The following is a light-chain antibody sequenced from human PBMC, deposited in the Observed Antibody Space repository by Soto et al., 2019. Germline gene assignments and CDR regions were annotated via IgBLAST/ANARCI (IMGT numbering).Light chain of an antibody. J-gene: IGKJ1*01. Sequence: EIVMTQCPLSLPVTPGEPASISCGSSRSLLHSNGYNYLDWYLQKPGQSPQLLIYLGSYRASGVPDRFSGSGSGTDFTLKISRVEAEDVGVYYCMQALQTRTFGQGTKVDI. V-gene: IGKV2-28*01. CDR3: MQALQTRT. CDR2: LGS. CDR1: RSLLHSNGYNY.